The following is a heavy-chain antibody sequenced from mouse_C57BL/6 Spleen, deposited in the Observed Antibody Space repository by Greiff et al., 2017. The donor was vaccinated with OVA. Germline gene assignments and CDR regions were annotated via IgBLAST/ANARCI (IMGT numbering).Heavy chain of an antibody. CDR1: GYTFTDYY. D-gene: IGHD2-1*01. CDR2: INPNNGGT. Sequence: EVQLQQSGPELVKPGASVKISCKASGYTFTDYYMNWVKQSHGKSLEWIGDINPNNGGTSYNQKFKGKATLTVDKSSSTAYMELRSLTSEYSAVYYCAPYGNYAAMDYWGQGTSVTVSS. CDR3: APYGNYAAMDY. J-gene: IGHJ4*01. V-gene: IGHV1-26*01.